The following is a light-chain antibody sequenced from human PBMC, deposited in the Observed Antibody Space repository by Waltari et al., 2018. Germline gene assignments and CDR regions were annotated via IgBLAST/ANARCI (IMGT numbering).Light chain of an antibody. CDR3: CSYAGSAISV. Sequence: QSALTQTATESGSPGQSITISCTGTTSDVGKYNLVPWYQQHPGKAPTRIIYEVNKPPSGVSNLFSGSKSGYTASLTISGLQAADEAYYYCCSYAGSAISVFGGGTKVTVL. CDR1: TSDVGKYNL. CDR2: EVN. J-gene: IGLJ3*02. V-gene: IGLV2-23*02.